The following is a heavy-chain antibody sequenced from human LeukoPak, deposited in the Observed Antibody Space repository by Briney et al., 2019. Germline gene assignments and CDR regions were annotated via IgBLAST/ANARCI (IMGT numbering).Heavy chain of an antibody. CDR2: ISGSGGST. V-gene: IGHV3-23*01. D-gene: IGHD3-10*01. Sequence: GGSLRLSCAASGFTFSSYAMSWVRQAPGKGLEWVSAISGSGGSTYYADSVKGRFTISRDNSKNTLYLQMNSLRAEDTAVYYCAKDPPYGSGSSWGYFDYWGQGTLVTVSS. CDR3: AKDPPYGSGSSWGYFDY. CDR1: GFTFSSYA. J-gene: IGHJ4*02.